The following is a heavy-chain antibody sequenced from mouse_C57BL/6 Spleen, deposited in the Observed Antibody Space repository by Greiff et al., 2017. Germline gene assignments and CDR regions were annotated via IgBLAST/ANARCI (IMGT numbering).Heavy chain of an antibody. CDR2: IYPGSGST. CDR3: ARNYDGSSPFDY. D-gene: IGHD1-1*01. Sequence: QVQLQQPGAELVKPGASVKMSCKASGYTFTSYWITWVKQRPGQGLEWIGDIYPGSGSTNYNEKFKSKATLTVDTSSSTAYMQLSSLTSEDSAVYYCARNYDGSSPFDYWGQGTTLTVSS. CDR1: GYTFTSYW. J-gene: IGHJ2*01. V-gene: IGHV1-55*01.